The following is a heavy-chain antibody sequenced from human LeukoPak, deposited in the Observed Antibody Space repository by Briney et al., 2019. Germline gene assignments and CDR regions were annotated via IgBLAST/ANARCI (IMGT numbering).Heavy chain of an antibody. CDR3: AKGIPVTAIRYFDY. J-gene: IGHJ4*02. Sequence: GGSLRLSCAASGFSFSSYAMSWVRQAPGKGLEWVSAISGSGGSIYYADSVKGRFTISRDNSKNTRYLQMNSLRADDTAVYYCAKGIPVTAIRYFDYWGQGTLVTVSS. V-gene: IGHV3-23*01. CDR2: ISGSGGSI. CDR1: GFSFSSYA. D-gene: IGHD2-21*02.